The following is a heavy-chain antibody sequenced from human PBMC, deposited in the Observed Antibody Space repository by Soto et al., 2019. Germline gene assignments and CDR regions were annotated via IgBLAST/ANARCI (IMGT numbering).Heavy chain of an antibody. CDR1: EFTFSTYW. V-gene: IGHV3-7*05. CDR2: IKQDGGEK. J-gene: IGHJ4*02. D-gene: IGHD6-19*01. CDR3: ARGSGWESDS. Sequence: EVQLVESGGGLVQPGGSLRLSCAISEFTFSTYWMTWVRQAPGKGLEWVANIKQDGGEKNYLESVRGRFIIYRDNAKKSLYLGMNSLRAEDTAVSYCARGSGWESDSWGQGTLVTVSA.